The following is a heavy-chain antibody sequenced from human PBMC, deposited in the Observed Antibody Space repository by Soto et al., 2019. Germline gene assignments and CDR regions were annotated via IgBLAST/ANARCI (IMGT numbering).Heavy chain of an antibody. CDR1: GYTFTSNY. Sequence: SVKLACKASGYTFTSNYMHWVRQAPGQGLEWMGWINPNSGGTNYAQKFQGRVTMTRDTSISTAYMELSRLRSDDTAVYYCARQLRWPSRPYCTEVSGKRNTVTVST. CDR2: INPNSGGT. D-gene: IGHD1-7*01. V-gene: IGHV1-2*02. CDR3: ARQLRWPSRPYCTEV. J-gene: IGHJ6*04.